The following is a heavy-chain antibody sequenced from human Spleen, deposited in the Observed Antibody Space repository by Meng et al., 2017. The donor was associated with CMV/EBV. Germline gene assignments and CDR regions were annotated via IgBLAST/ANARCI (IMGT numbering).Heavy chain of an antibody. Sequence: SETLSLTCTVSGASVSSGTHFWSWIRQPPGRGLEWIGYLFYTGSTNYNPSLKSRVTISIVTSENQFYLELNSVTAADTAVYYCARIGPPGETPNRYFDYWGQGTLVTVSS. D-gene: IGHD3-16*01. CDR1: GASVSSGTHF. J-gene: IGHJ4*02. CDR3: ARIGPPGETPNRYFDY. V-gene: IGHV4-61*01. CDR2: LFYTGST.